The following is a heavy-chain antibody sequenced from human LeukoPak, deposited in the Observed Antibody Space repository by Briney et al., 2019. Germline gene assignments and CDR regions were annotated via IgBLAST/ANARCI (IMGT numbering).Heavy chain of an antibody. J-gene: IGHJ4*02. CDR2: ISGSGGST. Sequence: PGGSLRLSCAASGFTFSSDAMSWVRQAPGKGLEWVSAISGSGGSTYYADSVKGRFTISRDNSKNTLYLQMNSLRAEDTAVYYCAKPGSEGPLYFDYWGQGTLVTVSS. V-gene: IGHV3-23*01. CDR3: AKPGSEGPLYFDY. D-gene: IGHD3-10*01. CDR1: GFTFSSDA.